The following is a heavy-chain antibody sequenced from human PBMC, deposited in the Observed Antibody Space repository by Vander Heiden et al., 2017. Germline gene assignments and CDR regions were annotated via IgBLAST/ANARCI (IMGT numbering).Heavy chain of an antibody. CDR3: ARDYGSSWPNWFDP. V-gene: IGHV3-33*01. D-gene: IGHD6-13*01. Sequence: QVQLVESGGGVVQPGRSLRLSCSGSGFTFSRYGMHWVRQAPGKGLEWVATVWYDGTNKYYGDSGKGRFTISRDNSNNTVYLQMNSLRVEDTAVYYCARDYGSSWPNWFDPWGQGTQVSVSS. CDR2: VWYDGTNK. J-gene: IGHJ5*02. CDR1: GFTFSRYG.